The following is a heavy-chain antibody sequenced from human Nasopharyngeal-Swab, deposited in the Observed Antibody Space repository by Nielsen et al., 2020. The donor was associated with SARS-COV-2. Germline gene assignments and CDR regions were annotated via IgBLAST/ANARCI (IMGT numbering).Heavy chain of an antibody. D-gene: IGHD5-18*01. CDR2: INYSGST. CDR1: GGSFSSSSSY. V-gene: IGHV4-39*01. J-gene: IGHJ3*02. CDR3: ASPGTALAFLDAFDI. Sequence: SETLSLTCTVSGGSFSSSSSYWGWIRQSPGKGLEWIGTINYSGSTYYNPSLKSRVTISVDTSRNQFSLKLSSVTAADTAVYYCASPGTALAFLDAFDIWGQGTMVTVSS.